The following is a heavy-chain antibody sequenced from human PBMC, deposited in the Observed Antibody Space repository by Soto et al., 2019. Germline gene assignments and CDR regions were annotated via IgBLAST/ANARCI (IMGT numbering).Heavy chain of an antibody. CDR3: ASPRITIFGVARYYYYGMDV. CDR1: GGTFSSYA. J-gene: IGHJ6*02. D-gene: IGHD3-3*01. CDR2: IIPIFGTA. Sequence: SVKVSCKASGGTFSSYAISWVRQAPGQGLEWMGGIIPIFGTANYAQKFQGRVTITADESTSTAYMELSSLRSEDTAVCYCASPRITIFGVARYYYYGMDVWGQGTTVTVSS. V-gene: IGHV1-69*13.